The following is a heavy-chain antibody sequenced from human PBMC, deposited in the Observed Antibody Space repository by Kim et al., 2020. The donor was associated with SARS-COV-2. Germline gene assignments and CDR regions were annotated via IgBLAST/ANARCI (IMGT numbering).Heavy chain of an antibody. V-gene: IGHV1-69*02. J-gene: IGHJ6*02. CDR1: GGTFSSYT. D-gene: IGHD3-10*01. CDR3: ANSGSYVYGMDV. Sequence: SVKVSCKASGGTFSSYTISWVRQAPGQGLEWMGRIIPILGIANYAQKFQGRVTITADKSTSTAYMELSSLRSEDTAVYYCANSGSYVYGMDVWGQGTTVTVSS. CDR2: IIPILGIA.